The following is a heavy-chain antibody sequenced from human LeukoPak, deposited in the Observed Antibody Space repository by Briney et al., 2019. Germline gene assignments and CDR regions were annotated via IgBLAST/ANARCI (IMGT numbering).Heavy chain of an antibody. V-gene: IGHV3-33*01. CDR3: ARDVAEMATRHVDY. D-gene: IGHD5-24*01. CDR2: IWYDGSNK. J-gene: IGHJ4*02. Sequence: PGGSLGLSCAASGFTLSSYGMHWVRQAPGKGLEWVAVIWYDGSNKYYADSVKGRFTISRDNSKNTLHLQMNSLRAEDTAVYYCARDVAEMATRHVDYWGQGTLVTVSS. CDR1: GFTLSSYG.